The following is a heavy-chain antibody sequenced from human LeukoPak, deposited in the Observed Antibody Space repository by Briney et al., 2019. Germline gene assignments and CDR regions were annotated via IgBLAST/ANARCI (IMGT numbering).Heavy chain of an antibody. D-gene: IGHD3-10*01. CDR3: ARDWMVRGVILHDY. CDR1: GITLSSYA. Sequence: GGSLRLSCAASGITLSSYAMRWVRQAPGKGPEWVAVISYDGSNKYYADSVKGRFTISRDNSKNTLYLQMNSLRAEDTAVYYCARDWMVRGVILHDYWGQGTLVTVSS. V-gene: IGHV3-30*04. CDR2: ISYDGSNK. J-gene: IGHJ4*02.